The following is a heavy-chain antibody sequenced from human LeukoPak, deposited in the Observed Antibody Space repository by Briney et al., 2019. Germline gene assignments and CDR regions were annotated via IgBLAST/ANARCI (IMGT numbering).Heavy chain of an antibody. Sequence: GESLKISCKGSGYRFTSYWISWVRQMPGKGLAWMGRIDPSDSYTNYSPSFQGHVTISADKSISTAYLQWSSLKASDTAMYYCARLIGYGDYDGWFDPWGQGTLVTVSS. CDR1: GYRFTSYW. D-gene: IGHD4-17*01. CDR2: IDPSDSYT. V-gene: IGHV5-10-1*01. CDR3: ARLIGYGDYDGWFDP. J-gene: IGHJ5*02.